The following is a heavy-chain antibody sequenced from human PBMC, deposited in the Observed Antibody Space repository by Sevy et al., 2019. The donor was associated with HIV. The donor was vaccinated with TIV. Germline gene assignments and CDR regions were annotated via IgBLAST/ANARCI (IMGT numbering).Heavy chain of an antibody. V-gene: IGHV3-9*03. CDR3: VEDLGGIETPDYYSSYGMDV. CDR1: GFRFDDYA. CDR2: ISWNSNKI. D-gene: IGHD2-21*01. Sequence: GGSLRLSCVASGFRFDDYAMHWVRQVPGKSPEWVSGISWNSNKIGYADPVKGRFTISRDSARNSVYLQMSSLRTEDMAVYYTVEDLGGIETPDYYSSYGMDVWGQGTTVTVSS. J-gene: IGHJ6*02.